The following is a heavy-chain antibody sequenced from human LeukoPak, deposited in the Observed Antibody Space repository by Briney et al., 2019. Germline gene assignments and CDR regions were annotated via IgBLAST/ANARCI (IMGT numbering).Heavy chain of an antibody. Sequence: GASVTVSYKASGYTFTSYGISWVRQAPGQGLEWMGWISAYNGNTNYAQKLQGRVTMTTDTSTSTAYMELRSLRSDDTAVYYCARGKGGSSSSEGDYWGQGTLVTVSS. D-gene: IGHD6-6*01. CDR2: ISAYNGNT. CDR1: GYTFTSYG. J-gene: IGHJ4*02. V-gene: IGHV1-18*01. CDR3: ARGKGGSSSSEGDY.